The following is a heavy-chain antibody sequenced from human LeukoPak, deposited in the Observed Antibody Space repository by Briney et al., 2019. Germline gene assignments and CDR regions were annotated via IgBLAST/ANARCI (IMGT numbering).Heavy chain of an antibody. CDR3: ARDLQNLYDIPGDY. Sequence: SVKVSCKASGGTFSSYAISWVRQAPGQGLEWMGRIIPILGIANYAQKFQGRVTITADKSTSTAYMELSSLRSEDTAVYYCARDLQNLYDIPGDYWGQGTLVTVSS. V-gene: IGHV1-69*04. CDR2: IIPILGIA. J-gene: IGHJ4*02. D-gene: IGHD3-9*01. CDR1: GGTFSSYA.